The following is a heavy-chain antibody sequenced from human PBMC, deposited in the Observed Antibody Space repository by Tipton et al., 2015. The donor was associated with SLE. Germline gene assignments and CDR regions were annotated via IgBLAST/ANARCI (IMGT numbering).Heavy chain of an antibody. Sequence: PGLVKPSQTLSLTCAISGDSVSSNSAAWNWIRQSPSRGLEWLGRTYYRSKWYNDYALSVKSRITISPDTSKNQFSLQLNSVTPEDTTVYFCARGRTVAGSYLFDYWGQGTLVTVSS. J-gene: IGHJ4*02. CDR2: TYYRSKWYN. D-gene: IGHD6-19*01. CDR1: GDSVSSNSAA. V-gene: IGHV6-1*01. CDR3: ARGRTVAGSYLFDY.